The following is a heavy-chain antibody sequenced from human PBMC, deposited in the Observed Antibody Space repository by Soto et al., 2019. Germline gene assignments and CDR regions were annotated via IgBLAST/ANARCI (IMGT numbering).Heavy chain of an antibody. D-gene: IGHD1-26*01. CDR1: GFTFSSYW. V-gene: IGHV3-74*01. CDR2: INSDGSST. CDR3: AKDRYSGSYLGAFDI. J-gene: IGHJ3*02. Sequence: PGRSLRLSWAASGFTFSSYWMHWVRQAPGKGLVWVSRINSDGSSTSYADSVKGRFTISRDNAKNTLYLQMNSLRAEDTAVYYCAKDRYSGSYLGAFDIWGQGTMVTVSS.